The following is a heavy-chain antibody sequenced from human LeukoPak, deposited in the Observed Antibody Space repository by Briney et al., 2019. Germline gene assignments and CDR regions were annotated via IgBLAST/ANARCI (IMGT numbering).Heavy chain of an antibody. D-gene: IGHD5-18*01. CDR2: ISGSGGST. CDR1: GFTFSSYA. Sequence: PGGSLRLSCAASGFTFSSYAMSWVRQAPGKGLEWVSAISGSGGSTFYADSVKGRFTISRDNSKSTLYLQMNSLRAEDTAVYYCARDKRGWDSYEDYWGQGTLVTVSS. CDR3: ARDKRGWDSYEDY. J-gene: IGHJ4*02. V-gene: IGHV3-23*01.